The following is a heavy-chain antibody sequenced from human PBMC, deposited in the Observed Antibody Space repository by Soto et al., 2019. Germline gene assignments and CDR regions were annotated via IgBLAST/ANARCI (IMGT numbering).Heavy chain of an antibody. J-gene: IGHJ5*02. V-gene: IGHV3-48*01. CDR3: ARDGSSWSQGAVAATWWFDP. Sequence: EVQLEESGGGLVQPGGSLRLSCAASGFTVSSYSMNWVRQAPGKGLEWVSYISSSSSTIYYADSVKGRFTISRDNAKNSLYLQMNSLRAEDTAVYYCARDGSSWSQGAVAATWWFDPWGQGTLVTVSS. CDR2: ISSSSSTI. D-gene: IGHD6-13*01. CDR1: GFTVSSYS.